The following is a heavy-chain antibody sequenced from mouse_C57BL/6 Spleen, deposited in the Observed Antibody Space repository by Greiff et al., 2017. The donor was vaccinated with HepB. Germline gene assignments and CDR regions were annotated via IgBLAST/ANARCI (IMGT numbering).Heavy chain of an antibody. J-gene: IGHJ4*01. Sequence: LVESGPELVKPGASVKISCKASGYSFTDYNMNWVKQSNGKSLEWIGVINPNYGTTSYNQKFKGKATLTVDQSSSTAYMQLNSLTSEDSAVYYCARERNLGYDDAMDYWGQGTSVTVSS. V-gene: IGHV1-39*01. D-gene: IGHD2-2*01. CDR1: GYSFTDYN. CDR3: ARERNLGYDDAMDY. CDR2: INPNYGTT.